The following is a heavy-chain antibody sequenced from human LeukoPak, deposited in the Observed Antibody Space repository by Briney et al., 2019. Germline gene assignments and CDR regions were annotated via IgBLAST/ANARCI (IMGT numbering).Heavy chain of an antibody. CDR1: GGSFSGYY. V-gene: IGHV4-34*01. J-gene: IGHJ6*02. CDR3: ARVKAGPYYYYGMDV. CDR2: INHSGST. Sequence: SETLSLTCAVYGGSFSGYYWSWIRQPPGKGLEWIGEINHSGSTNHNPSLKSRVTISVDTSKNQFSLKLSSVTAADTAVYYCARVKAGPYYYYGMDVWGQGTTVTVSS.